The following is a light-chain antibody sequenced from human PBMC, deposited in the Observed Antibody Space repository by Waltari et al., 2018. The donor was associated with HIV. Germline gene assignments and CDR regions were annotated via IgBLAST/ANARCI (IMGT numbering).Light chain of an antibody. CDR3: QQFNSYPLT. V-gene: IGKV1-9*01. J-gene: IGKJ4*01. Sequence: IQFTQSPSFLSASVGDRVTITCRATQGISSHLAWYQQQPGKAPILLIYAASTLQSGVPSRFRGSGSGTEFTLTISSLQPEDFATYYCQQFNSYPLTFGGGTKVEIK. CDR1: QGISSH. CDR2: AAS.